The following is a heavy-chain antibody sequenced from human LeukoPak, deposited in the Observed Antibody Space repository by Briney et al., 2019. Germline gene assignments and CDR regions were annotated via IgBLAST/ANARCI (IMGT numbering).Heavy chain of an antibody. V-gene: IGHV3-23*01. CDR2: IVCIT. CDR3: AKDLDIVVVPAAVYFDY. J-gene: IGHJ4*02. D-gene: IGHD2-2*03. Sequence: IVCITSYAASVKCRFTISRHNSKNTLYLQMNSLRAEDTAVYYCAKDLDIVVVPAAVYFDYWGQGTLVTVSS.